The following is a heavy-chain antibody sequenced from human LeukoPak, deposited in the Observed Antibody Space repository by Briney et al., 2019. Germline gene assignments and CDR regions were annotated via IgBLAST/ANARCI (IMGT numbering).Heavy chain of an antibody. Sequence: SETLSLTCTVSGDSISSDYWSWIRQPPGKGLEWIGYIFYSGNTHCNPSLKSRVTISIDTSKNQFSLKLNSVTAADTAVYYCAREELFFDFWGQGTLVTVSS. J-gene: IGHJ4*02. D-gene: IGHD1-26*01. V-gene: IGHV4-59*01. CDR3: AREELFFDF. CDR1: GDSISSDY. CDR2: IFYSGNT.